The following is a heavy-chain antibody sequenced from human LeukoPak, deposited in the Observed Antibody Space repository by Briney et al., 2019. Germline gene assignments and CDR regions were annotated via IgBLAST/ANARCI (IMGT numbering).Heavy chain of an antibody. CDR1: GFTLSAYW. CDR2: IEGDGNRI. V-gene: IGHV3-74*01. J-gene: IGHJ4*02. D-gene: IGHD2-15*01. Sequence: GGSLRLSCAASGFTLSAYWMHWVRQAPGKGLMWVSRIEGDGNRITYADSVKGRFTISRDNAKNTLYLQMNSLRAEDTAVYYCARDRSTANGHCTGDNCYAELGRGQGTLVTVSS. CDR3: ARDRSTANGHCTGDNCYAELG.